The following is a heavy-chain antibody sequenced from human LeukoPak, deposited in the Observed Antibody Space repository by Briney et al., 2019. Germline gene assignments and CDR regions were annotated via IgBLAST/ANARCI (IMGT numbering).Heavy chain of an antibody. D-gene: IGHD1-26*01. CDR2: FSISGTT. J-gene: IGHJ4*02. Sequence: SETLSLTCTVSGGSISSSYWSWIRQPAGRGLEWIGRFSISGTTNYNPSLRSRVSISVDKSKNQFSLNLSSVTAADTAVYYCARLEGSGATDYWGQGTLVTVSS. CDR1: GGSISSSY. V-gene: IGHV4-4*07. CDR3: ARLEGSGATDY.